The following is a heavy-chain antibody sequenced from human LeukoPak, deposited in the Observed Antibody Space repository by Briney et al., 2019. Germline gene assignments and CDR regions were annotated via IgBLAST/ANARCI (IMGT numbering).Heavy chain of an antibody. V-gene: IGHV4-4*07. CDR1: GGSISSHY. CDR2: IYTSGST. Sequence: SETLSLTCTVSGGSISSHYWSWIRQPAGKGLEWIGRIYTSGSTNYNPSLKSRVTMSVDTSKNQFSLKLSSVTAADTAVYYCARDDSVVVPAAMPYYYYGMDVWGQGTTVTVSS. CDR3: ARDDSVVVPAAMPYYYYGMDV. D-gene: IGHD2-2*01. J-gene: IGHJ6*02.